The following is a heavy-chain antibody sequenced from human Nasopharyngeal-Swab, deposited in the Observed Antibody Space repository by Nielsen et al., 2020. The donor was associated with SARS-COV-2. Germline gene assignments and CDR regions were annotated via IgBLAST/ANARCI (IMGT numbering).Heavy chain of an antibody. Sequence: WIPQPPGKGLEWIGYIYYSGSTNYNPSLKSRVTISVDTPKNQFSLKLSSVTAADTAVYYCARGIVGATDWGGWFDPWGQGTLVTVSS. J-gene: IGHJ5*02. CDR3: ARGIVGATDWGGWFDP. V-gene: IGHV4-59*01. D-gene: IGHD1-26*01. CDR2: IYYSGST.